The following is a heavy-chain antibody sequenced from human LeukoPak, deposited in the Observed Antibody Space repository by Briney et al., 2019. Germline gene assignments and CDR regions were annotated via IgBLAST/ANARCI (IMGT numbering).Heavy chain of an antibody. CDR2: ISYDGSNK. J-gene: IGHJ4*02. CDR1: GFTFSSYG. CDR3: ARALGGGIQLWSYYFDY. V-gene: IGHV3-30*03. D-gene: IGHD5-18*01. Sequence: GGSLRLSCAASGFTFSSYGMHWVRQAPGKGLEWVAVISYDGSNKYYADSVKGRFTISRDNAKNSLYLQMNSLRAEDTAVYYCARALGGGIQLWSYYFDYWGQGTLVTVSS.